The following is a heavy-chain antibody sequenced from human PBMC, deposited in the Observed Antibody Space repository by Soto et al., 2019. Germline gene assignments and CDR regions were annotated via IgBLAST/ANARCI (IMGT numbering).Heavy chain of an antibody. CDR2: INAGNGNT. J-gene: IGHJ4*02. V-gene: IGHV1-3*01. CDR1: GYTFSSNA. CDR3: ARDGAVAGDSNFDY. Sequence: ASVKVSCKASGYTFSSNAMHWVRQAPGQRLEWMGWINAGNGNTKYSQKFQGRVTITRDTSASTAYMELSSLRSEDTAVYYCARDGAVAGDSNFDYWGQGTLVTVSS. D-gene: IGHD6-19*01.